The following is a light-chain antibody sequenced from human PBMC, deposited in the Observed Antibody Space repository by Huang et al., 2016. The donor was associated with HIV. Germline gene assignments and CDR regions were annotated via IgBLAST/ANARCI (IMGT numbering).Light chain of an antibody. J-gene: IGKJ2*01. CDR1: QSVSSY. CDR2: DAS. V-gene: IGKV3-11*01. Sequence: EVVLTQSPATLSLSPGERATLSCRASQSVSSYLAWYKQKPGQAPRLLSYDASNRATGIPARFSGSGSGTDFTLTISSLEPEDFAVYYCQQRSNWLMYTFGQGTKLEIK. CDR3: QQRSNWLMYT.